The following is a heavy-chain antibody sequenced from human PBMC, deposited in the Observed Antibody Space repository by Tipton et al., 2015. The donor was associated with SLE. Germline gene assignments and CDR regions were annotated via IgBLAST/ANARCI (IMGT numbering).Heavy chain of an antibody. D-gene: IGHD5-12*01. J-gene: IGHJ4*02. V-gene: IGHV4-59*01. CDR2: IYYRGNT. Sequence: TLSLTCTVSGGSISGYSWSWIRQPPGKGLEWIGYIYYRGNTKYNPSLKSRVTISVDASKSQFSLKLSSVTAADTAVYYCARVDGGYDQFYFGYWGQGTLVTVSS. CDR3: ARVDGGYDQFYFGY. CDR1: GGSISGYS.